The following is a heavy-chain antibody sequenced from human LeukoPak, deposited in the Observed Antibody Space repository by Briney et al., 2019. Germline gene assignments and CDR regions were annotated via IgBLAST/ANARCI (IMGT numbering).Heavy chain of an antibody. Sequence: SETLSLTCAVYGGSFSGYYWSWIRQPPGKGLEWIGEINHSGSTNYNPSLKSRVTISVDTSKNQFSLKLSSVTAADTAVYYRARDSATTGLAWGQGTLVTVSS. CDR1: GGSFSGYY. V-gene: IGHV4-34*01. CDR3: ARDSATTGLA. D-gene: IGHD4-17*01. CDR2: INHSGST. J-gene: IGHJ4*02.